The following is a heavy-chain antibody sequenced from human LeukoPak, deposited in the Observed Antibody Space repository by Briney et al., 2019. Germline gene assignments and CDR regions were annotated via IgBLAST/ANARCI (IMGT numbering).Heavy chain of an antibody. D-gene: IGHD6-13*01. CDR3: AKDRSSSSWYGFDY. Sequence: HPGGSLRLSCAASGFTFSSYWMSWVRQAPGKGLEWVANIKQDGSEKYYVDSVKGRFTISRDNAKNSLYLQMNSLRAEDTAVYYCAKDRSSSSWYGFDYWGQGTLVTVSS. V-gene: IGHV3-7*01. CDR2: IKQDGSEK. CDR1: GFTFSSYW. J-gene: IGHJ4*02.